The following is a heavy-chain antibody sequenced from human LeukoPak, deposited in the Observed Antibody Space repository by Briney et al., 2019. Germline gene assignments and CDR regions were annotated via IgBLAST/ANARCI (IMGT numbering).Heavy chain of an antibody. CDR1: GGSISSSSYY. V-gene: IGHV4-39*01. D-gene: IGHD2-15*01. J-gene: IGHJ4*02. CDR2: IYYSGST. CDR3: ARGGIRDSIDY. Sequence: SETLSLTCTVSGGSISSSSYYWGWIRQPPGKGLVWIGSIYYSGSTYYNPSLKSRVTISVDTSKNQFSLKLSSVTAADTAVYYCARGGIRDSIDYWGQGTLVTVSS.